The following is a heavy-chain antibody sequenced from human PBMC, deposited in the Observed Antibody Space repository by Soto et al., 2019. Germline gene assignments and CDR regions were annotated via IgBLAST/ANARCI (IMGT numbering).Heavy chain of an antibody. V-gene: IGHV3-23*01. CDR2: IRGSGGSA. CDR1: GFTFSNYV. Sequence: GWSLRLSCAASGFTFSNYVMNWVRQAPGKGLEWVSAIRGSGGSAFYADSVKGRFTISRDNSKNTLYLQMNSLRAEDTAVYYCAATFDYWGQGTLVT. CDR3: AATFDY. D-gene: IGHD1-26*01. J-gene: IGHJ4*02.